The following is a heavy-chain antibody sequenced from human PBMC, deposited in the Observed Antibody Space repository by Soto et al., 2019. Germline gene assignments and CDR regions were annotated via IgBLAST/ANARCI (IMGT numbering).Heavy chain of an antibody. Sequence: QVQLVQSGTEVKKPGASVKVSCKASGYTFTNYGISWVRQAPGQGLEWLAWINTYNGHTNYAQKLQGRVTLTTDTSTSTAYMELRSLRYDDTAVYYWARDLLYSSRSTFRFDIWGQGTMVTVSS. D-gene: IGHD6-13*01. V-gene: IGHV1-18*01. J-gene: IGHJ3*02. CDR1: GYTFTNYG. CDR2: INTYNGHT. CDR3: ARDLLYSSRSTFRFDI.